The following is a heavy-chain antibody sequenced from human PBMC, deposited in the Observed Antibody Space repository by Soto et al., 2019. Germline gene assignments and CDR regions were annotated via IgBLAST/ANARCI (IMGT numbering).Heavy chain of an antibody. CDR3: ARDLRPRGAQYYYYYGMDV. CDR2: ISYDGSNK. J-gene: IGHJ6*02. V-gene: IGHV3-30-3*01. D-gene: IGHD2-15*01. Sequence: QVQLVESGGGVVQPGRSLRLSCAASGFTFSSYAMHWVRQAPGKGLEWVAVISYDGSNKYYADSVKGRFTISRDNSKNTLYLQMNILRAEDTAVYYCARDLRPRGAQYYYYYGMDVWGQGTTVTVSS. CDR1: GFTFSSYA.